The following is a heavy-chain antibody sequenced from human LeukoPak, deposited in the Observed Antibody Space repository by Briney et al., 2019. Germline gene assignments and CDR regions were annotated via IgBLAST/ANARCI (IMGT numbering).Heavy chain of an antibody. Sequence: PGGSLRLSCVASGFTFSSYSMNWVRQAPGKGLEWVSSISSSSSYIYYADSVKGRFTISRDNAKNSLYLQMNSLRAEDTAVYYCARVSDTYFDYWGQGTLVTVSS. D-gene: IGHD5-18*01. CDR1: GFTFSSYS. V-gene: IGHV3-21*01. J-gene: IGHJ4*02. CDR2: ISSSSSYI. CDR3: ARVSDTYFDY.